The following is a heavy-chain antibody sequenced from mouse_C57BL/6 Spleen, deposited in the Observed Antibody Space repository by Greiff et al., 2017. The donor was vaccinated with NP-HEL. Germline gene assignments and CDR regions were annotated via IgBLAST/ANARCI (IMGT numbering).Heavy chain of an antibody. CDR2: IFPGSGST. CDR3: ARVRYGSSHGAMDY. D-gene: IGHD1-1*01. V-gene: IGHV1-75*01. CDR1: GYTFTDYY. J-gene: IGHJ4*01. Sequence: VKLMESGPELVKPGASVKISCKASGYTFTDYYINWVKQRPGQGLEWIGWIFPGSGSTYYNEKFKGKATLTVDKSSSTAYMLLSSLTSEDSAVYFCARVRYGSSHGAMDYWGQGTSVTVSS.